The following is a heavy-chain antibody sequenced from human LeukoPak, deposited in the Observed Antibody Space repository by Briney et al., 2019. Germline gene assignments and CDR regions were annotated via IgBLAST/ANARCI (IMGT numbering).Heavy chain of an antibody. V-gene: IGHV3-53*01. J-gene: IGHJ4*02. CDR2: IYSGGST. Sequence: GGSLRLSCAASGFTVSSNYMTWVRQAPGKGLEWVSVIYSGGSTYYADSVKGRFTISRDNSKNTLYLQMNSLRAEDTAVDYCARAPPGYYAYYFDYWGQGTLVTVSS. CDR3: ARAPPGYYAYYFDY. D-gene: IGHD3-22*01. CDR1: GFTVSSNY.